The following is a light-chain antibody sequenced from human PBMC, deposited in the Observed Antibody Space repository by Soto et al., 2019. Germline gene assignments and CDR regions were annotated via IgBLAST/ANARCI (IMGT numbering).Light chain of an antibody. J-gene: IGKJ2*01. V-gene: IGKV1-5*03. CDR2: KAS. Sequence: DIQMTQSPSTLSASVGDRVTITCRASQSISSWLAWYQQKPGKAPKLLIYKASIFESGVPSRFSGSGSGTEFTLTSSSLQPDDFATYYCQQSNSYPYTFGQGTKLEIK. CDR1: QSISSW. CDR3: QQSNSYPYT.